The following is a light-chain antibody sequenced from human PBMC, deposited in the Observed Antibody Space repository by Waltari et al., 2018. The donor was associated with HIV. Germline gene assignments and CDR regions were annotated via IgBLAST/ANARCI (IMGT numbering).Light chain of an antibody. CDR1: QNINHY. CDR2: AAS. V-gene: IGKV1-39*01. CDR3: QQSSDLPST. Sequence: IKLTQSPSCLSASIEDRVTITCRASQNINHYLNWYQHEPGKPPKLLIYAASTLQSGVPSRFSASGFGTDFTLTISNLQPEDFATYYCQQSSDLPSTFGPGTKVDIK. J-gene: IGKJ3*01.